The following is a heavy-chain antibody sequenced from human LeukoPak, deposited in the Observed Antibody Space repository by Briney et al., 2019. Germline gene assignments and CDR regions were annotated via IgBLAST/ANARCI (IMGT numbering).Heavy chain of an antibody. V-gene: IGHV3-30*04. CDR2: ISYDGSNK. Sequence: PGGSLRLSCAASGFTFSSYAMHWVRQAPGKGLEWVAVISYDGSNKYYADSVKGRFTVSRDNSKNTLYLQMNSLRAEDTAVYYCAKESTVTIYYYGMDVWGQGTTVTVSS. D-gene: IGHD4-11*01. CDR1: GFTFSSYA. J-gene: IGHJ6*02. CDR3: AKESTVTIYYYGMDV.